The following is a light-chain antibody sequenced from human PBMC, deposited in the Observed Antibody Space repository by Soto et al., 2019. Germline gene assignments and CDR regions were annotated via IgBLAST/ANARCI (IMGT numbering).Light chain of an antibody. Sequence: DIQMTQSPSTLPASVGDRVTITCRASQSIGNWLAWYQQKPGKVPKLLIYNVSSLESGVPSRFSGSGSGTESTLTISSLHADVFATYYYQQCNFYLTFGQGTKVEIK. CDR2: NVS. CDR3: QQCNFYLT. CDR1: QSIGNW. J-gene: IGKJ1*01. V-gene: IGKV1-5*03.